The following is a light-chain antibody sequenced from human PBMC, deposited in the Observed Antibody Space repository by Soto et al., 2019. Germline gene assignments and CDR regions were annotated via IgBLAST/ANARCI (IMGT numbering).Light chain of an antibody. CDR3: QQPYSIPWT. J-gene: IGKJ1*01. V-gene: IGKV1-39*01. CDR1: QTISSH. Sequence: DIQMTQSPSSLSAFVGDRVNITCRASQTISSHLNWYQQNPGKAPKLLIYAASSLQSGVPSRFSGSGSGTDFTLTITTLQPEDFTTYNCQQPYSIPWTFGQGTKVDIK. CDR2: AAS.